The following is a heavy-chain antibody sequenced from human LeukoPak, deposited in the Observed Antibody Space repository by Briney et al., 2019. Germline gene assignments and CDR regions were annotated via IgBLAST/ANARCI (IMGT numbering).Heavy chain of an antibody. J-gene: IGHJ3*02. D-gene: IGHD1-26*01. CDR2: ISSSSSTI. CDR3: AKGAGRGSYYFRAFDI. CDR1: GFTFSSYS. Sequence: PGGSLRLSCAASGFTFSSYSMNWVRQAPGKGLEWVSYISSSSSTIYYADSVKGRFTISRDNAKNSLYLQMNSLRAEDTAVYYCAKGAGRGSYYFRAFDIWGQGTMVTVSS. V-gene: IGHV3-48*01.